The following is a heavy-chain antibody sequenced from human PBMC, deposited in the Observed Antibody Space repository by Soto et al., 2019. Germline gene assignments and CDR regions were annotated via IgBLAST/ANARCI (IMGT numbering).Heavy chain of an antibody. J-gene: IGHJ4*02. CDR2: ISWNSGSI. CDR3: AKASSGWSPLIDY. Sequence: GGSLRLSCAASGFTFDDYAMHWVRQAPGKGLEWVSGISWNSGSIGYADSVKGRFTISRDNAKNSLYLQMNSLRAEDTALYYCAKASSGWSPLIDYWGQGTLVTVSS. CDR1: GFTFDDYA. V-gene: IGHV3-9*01. D-gene: IGHD6-19*01.